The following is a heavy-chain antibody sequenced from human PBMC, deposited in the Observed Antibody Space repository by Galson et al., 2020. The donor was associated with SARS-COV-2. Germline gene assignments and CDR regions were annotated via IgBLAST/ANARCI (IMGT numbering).Heavy chain of an antibody. Sequence: LGESLKISCAASGFTFSSYWMHWVRQAPGKGLVWVSRINSDGSSTSYADSVKGRFTISRDNAKNTLYLQMNSLRAEDTAVYYCARGETYYYDSSGYYPLRDYWGQGTLVTVSS. V-gene: IGHV3-74*01. CDR3: ARGETYYYDSSGYYPLRDY. D-gene: IGHD3-22*01. CDR2: INSDGSST. J-gene: IGHJ4*02. CDR1: GFTFSSYW.